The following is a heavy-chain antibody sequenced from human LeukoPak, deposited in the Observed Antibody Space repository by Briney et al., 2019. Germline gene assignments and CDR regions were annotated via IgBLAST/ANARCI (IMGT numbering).Heavy chain of an antibody. CDR3: ARSSDGYNLVREGLLIGY. J-gene: IGHJ4*02. CDR1: GGSISSYY. Sequence: SETLSLTCTVSGGSISSYYWSWIRQPPGKRLEWIGYIYYSGSTNYNPSLKSRVTISVGTSKNHFSLKLSSVTAADTAVYYCARSSDGYNLVREGLLIGYWGQGTLVTVSS. D-gene: IGHD5-24*01. CDR2: IYYSGST. V-gene: IGHV4-59*01.